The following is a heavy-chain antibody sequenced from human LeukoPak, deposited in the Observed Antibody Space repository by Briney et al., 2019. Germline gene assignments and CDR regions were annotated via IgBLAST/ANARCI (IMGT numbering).Heavy chain of an antibody. CDR1: GYTFTSYY. D-gene: IGHD4-17*01. J-gene: IGHJ4*02. CDR3: ARAVTPTTRPIDY. V-gene: IGHV1-46*01. CDR2: INPSGGST. Sequence: GASVKVSCKASGYTFTSYYMHWARQAPGQGLEWMGIINPSGGSTSYAQKFQGRVTMTSDTSTSTVYMELSSLRSEDTAVYYCARAVTPTTRPIDYWGQGTLVTVSS.